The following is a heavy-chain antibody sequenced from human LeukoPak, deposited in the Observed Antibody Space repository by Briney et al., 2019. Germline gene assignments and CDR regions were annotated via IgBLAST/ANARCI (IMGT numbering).Heavy chain of an antibody. V-gene: IGHV4-34*01. Sequence: PSETLSLTCAVYGGSFSGYYWSWIRQPPGKGLEWIGEINHSGSTNYNPSLKSRVTISVDTSKNQFSLKLSSVTAADTAVYYCGRTVVVVAATAYYYYYGMDVWGQGTTVTVSS. CDR1: GGSFSGYY. J-gene: IGHJ6*02. D-gene: IGHD2-15*01. CDR3: GRTVVVVAATAYYYYYGMDV. CDR2: INHSGST.